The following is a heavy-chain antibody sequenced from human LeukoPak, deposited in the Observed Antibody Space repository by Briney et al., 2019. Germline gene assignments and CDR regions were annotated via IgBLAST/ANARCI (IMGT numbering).Heavy chain of an antibody. CDR3: TRGLTTFNWFYP. J-gene: IGHJ5*02. V-gene: IGHV4-39*01. CDR1: GGSISSSSYY. Sequence: SETLSLTCTVSGGSISSSSYYWGFIRRPPGKGLEWIGHIFYDGTTYYNASLRSRVTMAVDTATSRFSLNLRSVTAADTAVYYCTRGLTTFNWFYPWGQGTLGTVSS. D-gene: IGHD3-3*01. CDR2: IFYDGTT.